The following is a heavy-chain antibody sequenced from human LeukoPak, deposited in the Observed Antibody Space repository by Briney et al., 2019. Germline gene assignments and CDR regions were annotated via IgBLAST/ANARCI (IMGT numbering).Heavy chain of an antibody. CDR3: ARAYGGAFPFDY. Sequence: GGSLRLSCAASGFTFSSYGMHWVRQAPGKGLEWVAVIWYDGSHKYYADSVKGRFTISRDNSKNTLYLEMNSLRAEDTAVYYCARAYGGAFPFDYWGQGTLVTVSS. V-gene: IGHV3-33*01. CDR1: GFTFSSYG. D-gene: IGHD3-16*01. J-gene: IGHJ4*02. CDR2: IWYDGSHK.